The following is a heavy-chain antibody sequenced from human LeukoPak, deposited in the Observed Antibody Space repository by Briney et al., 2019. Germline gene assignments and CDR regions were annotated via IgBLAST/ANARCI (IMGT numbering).Heavy chain of an antibody. D-gene: IGHD3-3*01. CDR2: ISSSSSYI. V-gene: IGHV3-21*01. CDR1: GFTFSSYS. Sequence: NPGGSLRLSCAASGFTFSSYSMNWVRQAPGKGLEWVPSISSSSSYIYYADSVKGRFTISRDNAKNSLYLQMNSLRAEDTAVYYCARDEDRYDFWSGYEGDYWGQGTLVTVSS. J-gene: IGHJ4*02. CDR3: ARDEDRYDFWSGYEGDY.